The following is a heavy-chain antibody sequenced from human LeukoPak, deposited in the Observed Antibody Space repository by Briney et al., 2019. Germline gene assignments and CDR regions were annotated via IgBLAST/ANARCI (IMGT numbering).Heavy chain of an antibody. CDR2: VYYSGST. CDR3: ARFRGYSYGYVDY. J-gene: IGHJ4*02. D-gene: IGHD5-18*01. V-gene: IGHV4-39*07. Sequence: SETLSLTCTVSGDSISSTSYYWGWIRQPPGTGLEWIGSVYYSGSTYSNPSLKSRVPMSVDKSKNQFSLNLNSVTAADTAVYYCARFRGYSYGYVDYWGQGTLVTVSS. CDR1: GDSISSTSYY.